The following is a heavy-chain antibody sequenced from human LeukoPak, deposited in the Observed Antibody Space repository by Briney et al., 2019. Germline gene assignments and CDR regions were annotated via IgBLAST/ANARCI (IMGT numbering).Heavy chain of an antibody. D-gene: IGHD1-1*01. V-gene: IGHV3-21*01. CDR3: ARVGHNWIDVFDY. CDR2: ITSSNTY. CDR1: GFSFRTYS. J-gene: IGHJ4*02. Sequence: GGSLRLSCAASGFSFRTYSMTWVRLAPGKGLEWVSCITSSNTYYAESVRGRFTISRDNAKNSLDLQMNSLRVEDTAVYYCARVGHNWIDVFDYWGQGTLVTVSS.